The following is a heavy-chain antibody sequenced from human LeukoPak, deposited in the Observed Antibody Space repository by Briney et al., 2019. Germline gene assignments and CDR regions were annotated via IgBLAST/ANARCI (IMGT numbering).Heavy chain of an antibody. Sequence: PSETLSLTCTVSGDFISSSSYYWGWIRQPPGKGLEWIGDIYYTGKTYYNPSLKSRVFISIDTSKSYFSLNLNFVTAADTAIYYCARRRYYDSTGYFEWGRGSLVTVSS. CDR2: IYYTGKT. D-gene: IGHD3-22*01. J-gene: IGHJ1*01. CDR1: GDFISSSSYY. V-gene: IGHV4-39*02. CDR3: ARRRYYDSTGYFE.